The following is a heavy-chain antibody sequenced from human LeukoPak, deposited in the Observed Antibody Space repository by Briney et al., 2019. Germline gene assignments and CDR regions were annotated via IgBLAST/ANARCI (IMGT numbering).Heavy chain of an antibody. J-gene: IGHJ4*02. CDR1: GFTFSSYW. D-gene: IGHD6-13*01. V-gene: IGHV3-74*01. Sequence: GGSLRLSCAASGFTFSSYWMHWVRQAPGKGLVWVSRINSDGSSTTYADSVKGRFTISRDNVKNTLYLQMNSLRAEDTAVYYCARRSAAAANGGFDYWGQGTLVTVSS. CDR2: INSDGSST. CDR3: ARRSAAAANGGFDY.